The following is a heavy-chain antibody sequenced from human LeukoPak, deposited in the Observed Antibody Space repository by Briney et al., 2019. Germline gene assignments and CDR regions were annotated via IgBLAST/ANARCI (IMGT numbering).Heavy chain of an antibody. V-gene: IGHV3-48*01. J-gene: IGHJ4*02. D-gene: IGHD6-19*01. Sequence: PGGSLRLSCAASGFTFSSYSMNWVRQAPGKGLEWVSYISSSSSTIYYADSVKGRFTISRDNAKNSLYLQMNSLRAEDTAMYYWARVRAGWYFDYWGQGTLVTVSS. CDR2: ISSSSSTI. CDR3: ARVRAGWYFDY. CDR1: GFTFSSYS.